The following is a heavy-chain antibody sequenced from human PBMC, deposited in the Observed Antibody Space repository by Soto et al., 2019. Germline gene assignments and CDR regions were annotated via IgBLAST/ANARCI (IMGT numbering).Heavy chain of an antibody. V-gene: IGHV3-30-3*01. D-gene: IGHD2-2*01. CDR1: GFTFNTAW. J-gene: IGHJ4*02. CDR2: ISYDGSNK. Sequence: PGGSLRLSCAASGFTFNTAWLNWLRQAPGKGLEWVALISYDGSNKYYADSVKGRFTISRDNSKNTLYLQMNSLRAEDTAVYYCATVSTSLFYQLPTYWGQGTLVTVSS. CDR3: ATVSTSLFYQLPTY.